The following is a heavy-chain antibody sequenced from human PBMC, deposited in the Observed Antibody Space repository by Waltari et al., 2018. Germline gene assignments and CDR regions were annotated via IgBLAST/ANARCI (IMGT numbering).Heavy chain of an antibody. CDR1: GYSISSGYY. CDR2: IYHSGRT. D-gene: IGHD4-17*01. J-gene: IGHJ5*02. V-gene: IGHV4-38-2*01. Sequence: QVQLQESGPGLVKPSETLSLTCAVSGYSISSGYYWSWIRQPPGKGLEWIGSIYHSGRTYYTPALKSRVTISVDTSKNQFSLKLSSVPAADTAVYYCARHLGAYGDYHWFDPWGQGTLVTVSS. CDR3: ARHLGAYGDYHWFDP.